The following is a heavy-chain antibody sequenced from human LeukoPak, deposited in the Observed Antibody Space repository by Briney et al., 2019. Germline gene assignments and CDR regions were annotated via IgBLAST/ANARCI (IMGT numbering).Heavy chain of an antibody. CDR2: ISGSGTI. V-gene: IGHV4-4*07. CDR1: GGSIHSY. CDR3: AKGAQLHGYSGYDGFDY. D-gene: IGHD5-12*01. J-gene: IGHJ4*02. Sequence: SETLSLTCTVSGGSIHSYWSWIRQPAGKGLEWIGRISGSGTITYNPALQSRLTISIDTSKNQFSLKLMSVTAADTAVYYCAKGAQLHGYSGYDGFDYWGQGTLVTVSS.